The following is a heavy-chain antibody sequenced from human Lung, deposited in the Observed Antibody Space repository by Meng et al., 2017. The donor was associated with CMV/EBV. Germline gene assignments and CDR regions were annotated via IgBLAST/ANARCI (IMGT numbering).Heavy chain of an antibody. V-gene: IGHV1-46*01. J-gene: IGHJ5*02. CDR3: ARDRDDIVAVPANWLDT. Sequence: QVQLVQSGSEVQKPGAPVKISCKASGYTFSNYFIYWVRQAPGERLESMGAINPSGTTTTYAQRFQGRLTMTSDNAKNSLYLQMNSLRAEDTAVYFCARDRDDIVAVPANWLDTWGQGTLVTVAS. CDR1: GYTFSNYF. D-gene: IGHD2-2*01. CDR2: INPSGTTT.